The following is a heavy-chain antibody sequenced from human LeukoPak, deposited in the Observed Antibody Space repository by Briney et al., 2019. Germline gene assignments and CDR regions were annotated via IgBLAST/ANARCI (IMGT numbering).Heavy chain of an antibody. J-gene: IGHJ4*02. Sequence: KTGGSLRLSCAASGFTFSDYYMSWIRQAPGKGLEWVSYISSSSSYTNYADSVKGRFTVSRDNSKNTLYLQMNSLRAEDTAVYYCATKRGYDYGLDYWGQGTLVTVSS. D-gene: IGHD5-18*01. CDR3: ATKRGYDYGLDY. V-gene: IGHV3-11*03. CDR1: GFTFSDYY. CDR2: ISSSSSYT.